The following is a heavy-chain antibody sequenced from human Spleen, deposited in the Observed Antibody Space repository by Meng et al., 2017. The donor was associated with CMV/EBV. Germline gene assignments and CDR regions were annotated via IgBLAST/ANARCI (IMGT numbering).Heavy chain of an antibody. CDR1: GDSVNKDTYY. CDR3: ARDILERNAFDM. D-gene: IGHD1-1*01. J-gene: IGHJ3*02. CDR2: ISYIGST. Sequence: SETLSLTCAVSGDSVNKDTYYWTWIRQPPGKGLEWIGYISYIGSTNYNPSLKSRVTISVDTSKNQFSLKLSSVTAADTAIFYCARDILERNAFDMWGQGTMVTVSS. V-gene: IGHV4-61*01.